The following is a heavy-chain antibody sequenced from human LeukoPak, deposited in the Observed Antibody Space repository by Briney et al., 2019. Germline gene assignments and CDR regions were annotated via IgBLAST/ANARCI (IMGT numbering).Heavy chain of an antibody. CDR3: ARDERDIVVVPAAVVYYYYGMDV. CDR1: GGTFSSYA. J-gene: IGHJ6*02. V-gene: IGHV1-69*01. D-gene: IGHD2-2*01. Sequence: VKVSCKASGGTFSSYAISWVRQAPGQGLEWMGGIIPIFGTANYAQKFQGRVTITADESTSTAYMELSSLRSEDTAVYYCARDERDIVVVPAAVVYYYYGMDVWGQGTTVTVSS. CDR2: IIPIFGTA.